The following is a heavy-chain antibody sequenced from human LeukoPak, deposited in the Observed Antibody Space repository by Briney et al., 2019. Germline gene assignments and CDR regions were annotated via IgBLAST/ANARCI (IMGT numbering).Heavy chain of an antibody. Sequence: ASVKVSCKASGYTFTSYGISWVRQAPGQGLEWMGWISAYNGNTNYAQKLQGRVTMTTDTSTSTAYMELRSLRSDDTAVYYCARRRDYGSGSYSFDYWGQGTLVTVSS. CDR2: ISAYNGNT. V-gene: IGHV1-18*01. CDR3: ARRRDYGSGSYSFDY. D-gene: IGHD3-10*01. J-gene: IGHJ4*02. CDR1: GYTFTSYG.